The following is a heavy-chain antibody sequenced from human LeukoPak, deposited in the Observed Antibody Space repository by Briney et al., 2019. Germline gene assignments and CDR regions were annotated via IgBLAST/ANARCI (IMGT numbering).Heavy chain of an antibody. Sequence: GESLKISCKGSGYSFTSYWISWVRQMPGKGLEWMGIIYPGDSNSRYSPSFQGQVTLSADQSISTAYLQWSSLKASDTAMYYCARRMVSTAGYYFDYWGQGTLVTVSS. CDR2: IYPGDSNS. D-gene: IGHD5/OR15-5a*01. J-gene: IGHJ4*02. V-gene: IGHV5-51*01. CDR3: ARRMVSTAGYYFDY. CDR1: GYSFTSYW.